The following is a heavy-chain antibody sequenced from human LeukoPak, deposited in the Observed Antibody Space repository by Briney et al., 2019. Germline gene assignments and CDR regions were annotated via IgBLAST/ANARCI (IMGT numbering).Heavy chain of an antibody. J-gene: IGHJ3*02. CDR1: GFTFSSYA. CDR3: AKXXDSGSYWDAFDI. Sequence: PGGSLRLSCVASGFTFSSYAMSWVRQAPGKGLEWVSGIVGSGGSTYYADSVKGRFTISRDNSKNTLYLQMNSLRVEDKAVYYCAKXXDSGSYWDAFDIWGQGTMVTVSS. V-gene: IGHV3-23*01. D-gene: IGHD1-26*01. CDR2: IVGSGGST.